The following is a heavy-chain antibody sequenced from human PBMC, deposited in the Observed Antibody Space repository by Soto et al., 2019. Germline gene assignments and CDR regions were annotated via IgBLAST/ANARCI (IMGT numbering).Heavy chain of an antibody. CDR3: AKGIVVPAADPSYYYYGMGV. CDR2: ISGSGGST. Sequence: GSLRLSCAASGFTFSSYAMSWVRQAPGKGLEWVSAISGSGGSTYYADSVKGRFTISRDNSKNTLYLQMNSLRAEDTAVYYCAKGIVVPAADPSYYYYGMGVWGQGTTVTVSS. CDR1: GFTFSSYA. J-gene: IGHJ6*02. D-gene: IGHD2-2*01. V-gene: IGHV3-23*01.